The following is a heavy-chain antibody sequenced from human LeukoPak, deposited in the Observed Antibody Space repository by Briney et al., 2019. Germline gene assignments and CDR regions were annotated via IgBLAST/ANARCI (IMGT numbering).Heavy chain of an antibody. V-gene: IGHV1-69*05. Sequence: GASVKVSCKASGGTFSSYAISWVRQAPGQGLEWMGGIIPIFGTANNVQKFQGRVTITTDESTSTAYMELSSLRSEDTAVYYCARDVGYYYDSSGYNDAFDIWGQGTMVTVSS. J-gene: IGHJ3*02. D-gene: IGHD3-22*01. CDR2: IIPIFGTA. CDR1: GGTFSSYA. CDR3: ARDVGYYYDSSGYNDAFDI.